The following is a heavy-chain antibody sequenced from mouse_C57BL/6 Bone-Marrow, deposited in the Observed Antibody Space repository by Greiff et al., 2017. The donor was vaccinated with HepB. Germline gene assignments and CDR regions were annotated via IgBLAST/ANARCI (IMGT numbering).Heavy chain of an antibody. Sequence: ESGPGLAKPSQSLSLTCSVTGYSITSGYYWNWIRQFPGNKLEWMGYISYDGSNNYNPSLKNRISITRDTSKNQFFLKLNSVTTEDTATYYCAREEGLTGTDFDYWGQGTTLTVSS. CDR2: ISYDGSN. CDR3: AREEGLTGTDFDY. D-gene: IGHD4-1*01. V-gene: IGHV3-6*01. J-gene: IGHJ2*01. CDR1: GYSITSGYY.